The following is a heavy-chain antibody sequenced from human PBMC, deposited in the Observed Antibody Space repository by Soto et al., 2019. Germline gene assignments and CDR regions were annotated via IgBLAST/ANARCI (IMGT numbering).Heavy chain of an antibody. Sequence: SETLSLTCTVPGGSISSGDYYWSWIRQPPGKGLEWIGYIYYSGSTYYNPSLKSRVTISVDTSKNQFSLRLSSVTAADTALYYCARHYYDSGSYFFDYWGQGTLVTVSS. V-gene: IGHV4-30-4*01. CDR3: ARHYYDSGSYFFDY. CDR1: GGSISSGDYY. J-gene: IGHJ4*02. CDR2: IYYSGST. D-gene: IGHD3-10*01.